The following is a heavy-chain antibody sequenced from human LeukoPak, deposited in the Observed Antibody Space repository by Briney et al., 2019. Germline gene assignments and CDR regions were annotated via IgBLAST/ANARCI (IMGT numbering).Heavy chain of an antibody. D-gene: IGHD5-18*01. CDR3: ARGYSYGYPRFYYYGMDV. CDR2: INAGSGNT. Sequence: ASVKVSCKASGYTFTSYAMHWVRQAPGQRLEWMGWINAGSGNTKYSQKFQGRVTITRDTSASTAYMELSSLRSEDTAVYYCARGYSYGYPRFYYYGMDVWGQGTTVTVSS. CDR1: GYTFTSYA. J-gene: IGHJ6*02. V-gene: IGHV1-3*01.